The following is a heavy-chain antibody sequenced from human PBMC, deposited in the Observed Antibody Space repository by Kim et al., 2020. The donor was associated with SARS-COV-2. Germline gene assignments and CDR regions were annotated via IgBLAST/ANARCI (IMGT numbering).Heavy chain of an antibody. V-gene: IGHV4-39*01. D-gene: IGHD3-3*01. CDR2: IYYSGST. J-gene: IGHJ4*02. CDR1: GGSISSSSYY. Sequence: SETLSLTCTASGGSISSSSYYWGWIRQPPGKGLEWIGSIYYSGSTYYNPSLKSRVTISVDTSKNQFSLKLSSVTAADTAVYYCARTMFNYDFWSGGPTGFDYWGQGTLVTVSS. CDR3: ARTMFNYDFWSGGPTGFDY.